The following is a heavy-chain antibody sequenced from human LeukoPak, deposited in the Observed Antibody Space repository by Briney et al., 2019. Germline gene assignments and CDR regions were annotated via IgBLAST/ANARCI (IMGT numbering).Heavy chain of an antibody. D-gene: IGHD6-13*01. J-gene: IGHJ4*02. V-gene: IGHV3-30-3*01. CDR2: MSDDESNK. CDR3: ARDTSANSIDY. CDR1: GFTFSTYA. Sequence: GGSLRLSCAASGFTFSTYAMHWVRQAPGKGLEWVAVMSDDESNKYYADSVKGRFTISRDNSKNTLYLQMNSLITEDTAVYYCARDTSANSIDYWGQGTLVTVSS.